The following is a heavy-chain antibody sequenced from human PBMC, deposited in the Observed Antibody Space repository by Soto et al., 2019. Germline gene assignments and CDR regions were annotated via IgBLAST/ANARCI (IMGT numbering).Heavy chain of an antibody. CDR1: GESFSGHI. J-gene: IGHJ4*02. D-gene: IGHD6-19*01. CDR2: INHSGSA. CDR3: ARGLITGSHYSGGWYYFDS. V-gene: IGHV4-34*01. Sequence: QVQLQQSGAGLLKPSETLSLTCAVYGESFSGHIWTWIRQTPGNGLQWIGQINHSGSASYNPSLKSRVTISVHTSNSQFSLELSSVTAADTAVYYCARGLITGSHYSGGWYYFDSWGQGTQVTVSS.